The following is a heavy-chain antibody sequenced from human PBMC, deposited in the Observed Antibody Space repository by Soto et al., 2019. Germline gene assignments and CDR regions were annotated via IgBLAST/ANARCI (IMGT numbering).Heavy chain of an antibody. V-gene: IGHV4-34*01. Sequence: QVQLQQWGAGLLKPSETLSLTCAVYGGFVSSGSYYWSWIRQPPGKGLEWIGEMSHSGGTHFHPSGKSRVTISVDTCKNHFSLRMSSVTAADTALYYCARVERGTVSSVVDAFDIWGPGTMVTVSS. CDR2: MSHSGGT. CDR3: ARVERGTVSSVVDAFDI. CDR1: GGFVSSGSYY. D-gene: IGHD3-16*01. J-gene: IGHJ3*02.